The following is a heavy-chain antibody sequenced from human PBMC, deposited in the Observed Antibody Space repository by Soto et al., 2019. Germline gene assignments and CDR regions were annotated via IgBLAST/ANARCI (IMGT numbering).Heavy chain of an antibody. D-gene: IGHD3-3*01. V-gene: IGHV4-39*01. J-gene: IGHJ6*02. CDR3: SRHRKRGICGAFLGGMDV. Sequence: QLQLQESGPGLVKPSETLSLTCTVSGGSISSSSYYWGWLRQPPGKGLEWIGSIYYSGSTYYNPSLKSRVTISVDTSKNQFSLKLSLVTAADTAVYYCSRHRKRGICGAFLGGMDVWGQGTTVTVSS. CDR1: GGSISSSSYY. CDR2: IYYSGST.